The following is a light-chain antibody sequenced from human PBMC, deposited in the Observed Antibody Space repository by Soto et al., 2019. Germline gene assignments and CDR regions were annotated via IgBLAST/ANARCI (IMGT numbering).Light chain of an antibody. J-gene: IGKJ1*01. V-gene: IGKV1-39*01. Sequence: DIQMTQSPSSLSASVGDRGTITCRASQSISSYLNWYQQKPGKAPKXMIYAASSSQSGVPSRFSGSGSGTDFTLTISSLQPEDVATYYCQQSYSTPQTFGQGTKVDIK. CDR3: QQSYSTPQT. CDR2: AAS. CDR1: QSISSY.